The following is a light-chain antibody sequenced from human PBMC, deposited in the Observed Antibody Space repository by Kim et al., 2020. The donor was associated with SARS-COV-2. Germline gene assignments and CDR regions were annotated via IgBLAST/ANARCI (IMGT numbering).Light chain of an antibody. Sequence: ASVGDRVTITCRASQSISDSLAWYQQRPGKAPTLLIYEASSLESGVPSRFSGTGSGTEFTLTISSLQPDDFATYYCQHYDNYSQTFGPGTKVDIK. CDR1: QSISDS. CDR2: EAS. V-gene: IGKV1-5*01. CDR3: QHYDNYSQT. J-gene: IGKJ1*01.